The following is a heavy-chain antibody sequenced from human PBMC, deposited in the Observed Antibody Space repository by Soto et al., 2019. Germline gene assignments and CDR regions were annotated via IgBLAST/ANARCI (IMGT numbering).Heavy chain of an antibody. J-gene: IGHJ5*01. D-gene: IGHD5-18*01. CDR2: ISAYNGNT. CDR1: GYTFTSYG. CDR3: AIVLGYSYVYWFAS. V-gene: IGHV1-18*01. Sequence: ASVKVSCKASGYTFTSYGISWVRQAPGQGLEWMGWISAYNGNTNYAQKLQGRVTMTTDTSTSTAYMELRSLRSDDTAVYYCAIVLGYSYVYWFASWGQGSLVTVSS.